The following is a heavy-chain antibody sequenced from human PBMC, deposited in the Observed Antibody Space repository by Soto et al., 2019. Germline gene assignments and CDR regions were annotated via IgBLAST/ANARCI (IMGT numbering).Heavy chain of an antibody. CDR3: AKSLRRPLRGWDTAMGGSYYFDY. CDR2: ISGSGGST. D-gene: IGHD5-18*01. V-gene: IGHV3-23*01. Sequence: GGSLRLSSAASGFTFSSYAMSWVRQAPGKGLEWVSAISGSGGSTYYADSVKGRFTISRDNSKNTLYLQMNSLRAEDTAVYYCAKSLRRPLRGWDTAMGGSYYFDYWGQGTLVTVSS. CDR1: GFTFSSYA. J-gene: IGHJ4*02.